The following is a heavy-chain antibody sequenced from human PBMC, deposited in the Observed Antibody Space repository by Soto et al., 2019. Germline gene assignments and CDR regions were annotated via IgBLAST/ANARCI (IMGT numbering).Heavy chain of an antibody. D-gene: IGHD6-6*01. V-gene: IGHV1-2*02. CDR2: INPDNGGT. Sequence: QVQLVQSGAEVKKPGASVKVSCKASGYTFTGHYMYWVRQAPGQGLEWMGWINPDNGGTSYAQKFQGRVTMTKDTSINTGYMELSRLRSDDTAVYYCAREVGKVGYSSSSCDYWGQGSLVTVST. CDR3: AREVGKVGYSSSSCDY. CDR1: GYTFTGHY. J-gene: IGHJ4*02.